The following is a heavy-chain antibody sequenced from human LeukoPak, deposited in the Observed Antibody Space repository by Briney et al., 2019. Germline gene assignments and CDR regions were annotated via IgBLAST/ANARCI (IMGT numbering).Heavy chain of an antibody. CDR3: ARPSIVGAAPPYYYGMDV. CDR1: GYTFTSYD. Sequence: ASVNVSCKASGYTFTSYDINWVRQATGQGLEWMGWMNPKRGNTGYAQKFQGRVTMTRNTSISTAYMELSSLRSEDTAVYYCARPSIVGAAPPYYYGMDVWGQGTTVTVSS. D-gene: IGHD1-26*01. J-gene: IGHJ6*02. CDR2: MNPKRGNT. V-gene: IGHV1-8*01.